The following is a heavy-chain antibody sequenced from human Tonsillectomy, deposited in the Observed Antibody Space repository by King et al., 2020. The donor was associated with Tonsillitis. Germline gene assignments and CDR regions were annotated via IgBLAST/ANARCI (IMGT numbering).Heavy chain of an antibody. CDR1: GFTFSSYS. D-gene: IGHD6-13*01. CDR3: ARDQQLIR. CDR2: ISSSSSYI. V-gene: IGHV3-21*01. Sequence: VQLVESGGGLVKPGGSLKLSCAASGFTFSSYSMNWVRQAPEKGLEWVSSISSSSSYIYYADSVKGRFTISRDNANNSLYLQMNSLRAEDTAVYYCARDQQLIRWGQGTLVTVSS. J-gene: IGHJ4*02.